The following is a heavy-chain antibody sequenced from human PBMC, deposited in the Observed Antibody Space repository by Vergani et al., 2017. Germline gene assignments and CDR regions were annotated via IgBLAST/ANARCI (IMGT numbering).Heavy chain of an antibody. CDR2: IVVGSGNT. CDR3: AAGYYYDSSGYSGLDY. CDR1: GYTFTSYG. V-gene: IGHV1-58*02. J-gene: IGHJ4*02. D-gene: IGHD3-22*01. Sequence: QLVQSGAEVKKPGASVKVSCKASGYTFTSYGISWVRQARGQRLEWIGWIVVGSGNTNYAQKFQERVTITRDMSTSTAYMELSSLRSEDTAVYYCAAGYYYDSSGYSGLDYWGQGTLVTVSS.